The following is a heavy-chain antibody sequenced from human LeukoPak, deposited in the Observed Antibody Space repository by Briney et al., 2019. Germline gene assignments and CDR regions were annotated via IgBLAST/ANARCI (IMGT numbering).Heavy chain of an antibody. Sequence: GGSLRLSCAASGFTFSNYWMNRVRQAPGKGLEWAASIKQDGSDKYYVDSVRGRFTISRDNVENSPYLQMNSLRAEDTAVYYCARDRDGSGWVELDYWGQGTLVTVSS. CDR3: ARDRDGSGWVELDY. V-gene: IGHV3-7*01. D-gene: IGHD6-19*01. CDR2: IKQDGSDK. CDR1: GFTFSNYW. J-gene: IGHJ4*02.